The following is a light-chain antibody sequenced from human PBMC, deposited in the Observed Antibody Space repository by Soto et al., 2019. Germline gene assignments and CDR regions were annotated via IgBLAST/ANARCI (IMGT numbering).Light chain of an antibody. CDR3: MQALQTPIT. V-gene: IGKV2-28*01. Sequence: DIVMTQSPLSLPVTPGEPASISCRSSQSVLHSNGYNYLDWYLQKPGQSPQLLIYLGSNRASGVPDRFSGSGSRTDFTLKISRVEAEDVGVYYCMQALQTPITFGGGTKVEIK. CDR2: LGS. CDR1: QSVLHSNGYNY. J-gene: IGKJ4*01.